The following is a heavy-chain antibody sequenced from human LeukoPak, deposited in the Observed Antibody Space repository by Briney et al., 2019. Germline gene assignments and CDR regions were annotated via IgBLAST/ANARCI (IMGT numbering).Heavy chain of an antibody. CDR1: GYTFNADD. V-gene: IGHV1-2*02. D-gene: IGHD5-18*01. J-gene: IGHJ6*03. CDR3: ARDRDSYGDYYFFYMDV. CDR2: INPHRGGT. Sequence: ASVKVSCKASGYTFNADDIHWVRQAPRQGHEWMGWINPHRGGTNSTQKVQDRVTMTRDTSISTVYMELSRLRSDDTAVYYCARDRDSYGDYYFFYMDVWGKGTTVAVSS.